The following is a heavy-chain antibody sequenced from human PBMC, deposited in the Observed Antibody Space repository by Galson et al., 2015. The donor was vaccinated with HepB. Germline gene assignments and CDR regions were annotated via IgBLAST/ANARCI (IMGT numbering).Heavy chain of an antibody. Sequence: SLRLSCAASGFTFSSYRMHWVRQAPGRGLEWVAVIWFDGSYKYYADSVKGRFTISRDNSKNTLYLQMNSLRAEDTAVYYCARDLGEAIVATIVDYWGQGTLVTVSS. V-gene: IGHV3-33*08. D-gene: IGHD5-12*01. J-gene: IGHJ4*02. CDR3: ARDLGEAIVATIVDY. CDR1: GFTFSSYR. CDR2: IWFDGSYK.